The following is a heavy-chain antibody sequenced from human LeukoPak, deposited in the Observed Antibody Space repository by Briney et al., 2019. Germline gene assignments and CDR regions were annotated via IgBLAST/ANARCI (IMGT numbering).Heavy chain of an antibody. Sequence: PGGSLRFSCVASGFTFNSYAMSWVRQAPGKGLEWVSAISGSGGSTYYADSVKGRFTISRDNSKNKLYLQMNSLRAEDTAVYYCARYFWSGYYGDYWGQGTLVTVSS. CDR2: ISGSGGST. CDR3: ARYFWSGYYGDY. CDR1: GFTFNSYA. V-gene: IGHV3-23*01. D-gene: IGHD3-3*01. J-gene: IGHJ4*02.